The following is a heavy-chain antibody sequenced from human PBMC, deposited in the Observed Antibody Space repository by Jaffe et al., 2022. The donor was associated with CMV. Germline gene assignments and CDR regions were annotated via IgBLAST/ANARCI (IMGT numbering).Heavy chain of an antibody. CDR2: ISGSGGST. V-gene: IGHV3-23*01. CDR1: GFTFSSYA. CDR3: AKEGRDSSGWYGVGYYFDY. J-gene: IGHJ4*02. D-gene: IGHD6-19*01. Sequence: EVQLLESGGGLVQPGGSLRLSCAASGFTFSSYAMSWVRQAPGKGLEWVSAISGSGGSTYYADSVKGRFTISRDNSKNTLYLQMNSLRAEDTAVYYCAKEGRDSSGWYGVGYYFDYWGQGTLVTVSS.